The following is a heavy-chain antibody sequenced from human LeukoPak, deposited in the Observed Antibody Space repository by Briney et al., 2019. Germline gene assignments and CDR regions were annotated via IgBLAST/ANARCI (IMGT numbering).Heavy chain of an antibody. CDR3: AREVVVTAELKYFDF. CDR1: GGSIGSSDDD. D-gene: IGHD2-21*02. V-gene: IGHV4-30-4*01. Sequence: PSETLSLTCTVSGGSIGSSDDDWTWIRQPPGEGLEWIGYIYRSGSTHYNPSLKSRVTISLDTSKNQFSLEVNSVTAADTAVYYCAREVVVTAELKYFDFWGQGTLVTVSS. J-gene: IGHJ4*02. CDR2: IYRSGST.